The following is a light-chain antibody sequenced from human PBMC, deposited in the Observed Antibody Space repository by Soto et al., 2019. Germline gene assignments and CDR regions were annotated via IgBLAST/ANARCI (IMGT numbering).Light chain of an antibody. Sequence: EIVLTQSPATLSLSPEERATLSCRASQSVSSYLAWYQQKPGQAPRLLIYDASSRATGIPAGFSGSGSGTDFTLTIGSLEPEDFAVYYCQQRSNWPPGLSFGGGTKVEIK. J-gene: IGKJ4*01. CDR3: QQRSNWPPGLS. CDR1: QSVSSY. CDR2: DAS. V-gene: IGKV3-11*01.